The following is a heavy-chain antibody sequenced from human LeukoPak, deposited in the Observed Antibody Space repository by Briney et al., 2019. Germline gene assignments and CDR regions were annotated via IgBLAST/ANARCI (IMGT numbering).Heavy chain of an antibody. V-gene: IGHV1-18*01. J-gene: IGHJ4*02. CDR3: ARDEMTITMVRGPSAY. Sequence: ASVKVSCKASGYTFTSYGISWVRQAPGQGLEWMGWISAYNGNTNYAQKLQGRVTMTTDTTTSTAYMEQRSLRSDDTAVYYCARDEMTITMVRGPSAYWGQGTLVTVSS. CDR1: GYTFTSYG. D-gene: IGHD3-10*01. CDR2: ISAYNGNT.